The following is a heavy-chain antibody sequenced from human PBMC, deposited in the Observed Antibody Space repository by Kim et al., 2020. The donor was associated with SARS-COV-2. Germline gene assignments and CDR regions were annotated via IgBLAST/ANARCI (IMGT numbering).Heavy chain of an antibody. V-gene: IGHV4-59*01. D-gene: IGHD3-22*01. Sequence: SETLSLTCTVSGGSISSYYWSWIRQPPGKGLEWIGYIYYSGSTNYNPSLKSRVTISVDTSKNQFSLKLSSVTAADTAVYYCARDQGYYYDSSGYFDDAFDIWGQGTMVTVSS. CDR2: IYYSGST. CDR3: ARDQGYYYDSSGYFDDAFDI. CDR1: GGSISSYY. J-gene: IGHJ3*02.